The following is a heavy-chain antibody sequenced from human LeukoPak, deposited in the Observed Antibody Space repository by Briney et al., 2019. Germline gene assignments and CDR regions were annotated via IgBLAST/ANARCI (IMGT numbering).Heavy chain of an antibody. V-gene: IGHV3-23*01. CDR3: AKEGHKHGIPYFDC. J-gene: IGHJ4*02. D-gene: IGHD2-8*01. Sequence: GGSLRLSCAASGFTFTNYAMSWVRQAPGKGLEWVSGINDDGGSTYYADSVKGRFTIFRDNSRNTLYLQMNSLRADDTAVYYCAKEGHKHGIPYFDCWGQGALVTVSS. CDR1: GFTFTNYA. CDR2: INDDGGST.